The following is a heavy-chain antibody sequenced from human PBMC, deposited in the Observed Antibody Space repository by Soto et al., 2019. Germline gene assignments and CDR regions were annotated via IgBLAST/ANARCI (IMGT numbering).Heavy chain of an antibody. J-gene: IGHJ4*02. CDR2: ISWNSGNL. Sequence: EVQLVESGGGLVQPGRSLRLSCAASGFTFDDYAMHWVRQGPGKGLEWVSSISWNSGNLGYADSVKGRFTISRDNAKNSLYLQMNSLRGEDTALYYCATGASTAVCGFNDYGGQGTLVTVSS. V-gene: IGHV3-9*01. CDR1: GFTFDDYA. D-gene: IGHD4-17*01. CDR3: ATGASTAVCGFNDY.